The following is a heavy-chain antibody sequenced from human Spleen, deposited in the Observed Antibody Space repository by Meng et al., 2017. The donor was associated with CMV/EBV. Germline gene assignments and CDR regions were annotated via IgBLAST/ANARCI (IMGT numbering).Heavy chain of an antibody. CDR1: GYTFTSYA. D-gene: IGHD6-19*01. J-gene: IGHJ4*02. CDR3: ARVLRRTVAEDY. V-gene: IGHV1-8*03. Sequence: ASVKVSCKASGYTFTSYAMNWVRQAPGQGLEWMGWMNPNSGNTGYAQKFQGRVTITRNTSISTAYMELSSLRSEDTAVYYCARVLRRTVAEDYWGQGTLVTVSS. CDR2: MNPNSGNT.